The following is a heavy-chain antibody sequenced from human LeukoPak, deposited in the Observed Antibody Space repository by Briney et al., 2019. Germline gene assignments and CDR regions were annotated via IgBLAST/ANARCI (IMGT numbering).Heavy chain of an antibody. D-gene: IGHD3-22*01. CDR2: IIPIFGTA. Sequence: GASVKVSCKASGGTFSSYAISWVRQAPGQGLEWMGGIIPIFGTANYAQKFQSRVTITADESTSTAYMELSSLRSEDTAVYYCARLSWDYYDSSGYYFDYWGQGTLVTVSS. CDR3: ARLSWDYYDSSGYYFDY. J-gene: IGHJ4*02. CDR1: GGTFSSYA. V-gene: IGHV1-69*13.